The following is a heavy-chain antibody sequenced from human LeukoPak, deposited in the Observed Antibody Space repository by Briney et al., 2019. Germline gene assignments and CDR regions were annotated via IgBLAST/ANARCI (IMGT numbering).Heavy chain of an antibody. J-gene: IGHJ4*02. CDR2: ISGSSSYI. Sequence: GGSLRLSCAASGFTFSSYSMNWVRQAPGKGLEWVSSISGSSSYIYYADSVKGRFTISRDNAKNSLYLQMNSLRAEDTAVYYCARDRSDHFDYWGQGTLVTVSS. CDR3: ARDRSDHFDY. V-gene: IGHV3-21*01. CDR1: GFTFSSYS.